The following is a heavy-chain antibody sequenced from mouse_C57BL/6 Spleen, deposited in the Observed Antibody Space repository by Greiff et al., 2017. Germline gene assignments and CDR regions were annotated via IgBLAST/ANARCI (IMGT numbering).Heavy chain of an antibody. CDR1: GFTFSDYG. Sequence: EVHLVESGGGLVKPGGSLKLSCAASGFTFSDYGMHWVRQAPEKGLEWVAYISSGSSTINYADTVKGRFTISSNHAKNTLFLQMTSLRSEDTAMYYCARGDYYGIYYAMDYWGQGTSVTVSS. D-gene: IGHD2-1*01. V-gene: IGHV5-17*01. CDR3: ARGDYYGIYYAMDY. J-gene: IGHJ4*01. CDR2: ISSGSSTI.